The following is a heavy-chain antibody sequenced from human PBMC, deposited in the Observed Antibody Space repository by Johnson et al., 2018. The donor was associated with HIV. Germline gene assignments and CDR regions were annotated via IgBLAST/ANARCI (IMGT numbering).Heavy chain of an antibody. D-gene: IGHD5-18*01. CDR3: ARDIAAGYTNGGTLDM. Sequence: VQLVESGGVVVHPGGSLRLSCETSRFTFDDYAMHWVRQAPGKGLEWVSLINWDGDSTYYADSLKGRFTISSDNSNNSLYLHMNSLRPEDTGFYYCARDIAAGYTNGGTLDMWGRGTMVTVSS. J-gene: IGHJ3*02. CDR1: RFTFDDYA. V-gene: IGHV3-43D*03. CDR2: INWDGDST.